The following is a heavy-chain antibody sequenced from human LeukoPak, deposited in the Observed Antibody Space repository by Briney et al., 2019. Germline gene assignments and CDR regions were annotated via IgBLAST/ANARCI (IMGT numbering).Heavy chain of an antibody. CDR3: AREAMQFSSSPPDY. V-gene: IGHV1-8*03. CDR2: MNPNSGNT. Sequence: ASVKVSCKASGYTFTSYYMHWVRQATGQGLEWMGWMNPNSGNTGFAQKFQGRVTFTRNTSICTAYMELSSLTSDDTAVYYCAREAMQFSSSPPDYWGQGTLVTVSS. J-gene: IGHJ4*02. CDR1: GYTFTSYY. D-gene: IGHD6-6*01.